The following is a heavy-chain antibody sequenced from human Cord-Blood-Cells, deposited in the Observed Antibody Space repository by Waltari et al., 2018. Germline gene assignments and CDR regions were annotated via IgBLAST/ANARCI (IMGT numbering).Heavy chain of an antibody. Sequence: QVQLQQWGAGLLKPSETLSLTCAVYGGSFSGYYWSWIRQPPGKGLEWIGEINHSGSTTNTPSLKSGVTISVDTSKNQFSLKLSSVTAADTAVYYCASSSGIAAADAFDIWGQGTMVTVSS. CDR1: GGSFSGYY. J-gene: IGHJ3*02. CDR3: ASSSGIAAADAFDI. V-gene: IGHV4-34*01. D-gene: IGHD6-13*01. CDR2: INHSGST.